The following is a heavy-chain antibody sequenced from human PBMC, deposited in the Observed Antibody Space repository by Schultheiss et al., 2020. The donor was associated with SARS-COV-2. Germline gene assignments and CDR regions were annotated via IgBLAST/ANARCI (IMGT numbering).Heavy chain of an antibody. Sequence: GGSLRLSCAASGFTFNNYAMTWVRQSPGKGLEWVSGISASGGTSYNADSVKGRFTISRDNSKNTLYLQMNSLRAEDTAVYYCAKRAVAGTSYYFDYWGQGTLVTVSS. CDR2: ISASGGTS. D-gene: IGHD6-19*01. CDR1: GFTFNNYA. V-gene: IGHV3-23*01. CDR3: AKRAVAGTSYYFDY. J-gene: IGHJ4*02.